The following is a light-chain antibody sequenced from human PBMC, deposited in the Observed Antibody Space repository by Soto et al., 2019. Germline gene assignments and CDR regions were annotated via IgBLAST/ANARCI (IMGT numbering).Light chain of an antibody. CDR3: QQYNSFPYS. V-gene: IGKV1-5*01. CDR1: QNIDSW. CDR2: DAS. J-gene: IGKJ3*01. Sequence: DIQVTQSPSTLSASVGDRVTISCRASQNIDSWLAWYQQKPGKAPKLLIYDASSLESGVPSRFRGSGSGKEFTLTISSLQPDDFATYFCQQYNSFPYSFGPGTKVDIK.